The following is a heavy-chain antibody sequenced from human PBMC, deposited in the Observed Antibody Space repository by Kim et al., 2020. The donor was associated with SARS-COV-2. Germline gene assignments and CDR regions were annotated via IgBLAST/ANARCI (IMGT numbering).Heavy chain of an antibody. Sequence: YADSVKGRCTISRDNSKNTLYLQMNSLRAEDTAVYYCARVGVTAVAGLDYWGQGTLVTVSS. J-gene: IGHJ4*02. V-gene: IGHV3-66*01. CDR3: ARVGVTAVAGLDY. D-gene: IGHD6-19*01.